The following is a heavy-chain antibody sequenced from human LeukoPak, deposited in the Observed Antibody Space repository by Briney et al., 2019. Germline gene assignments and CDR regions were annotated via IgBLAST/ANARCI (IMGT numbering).Heavy chain of an antibody. CDR1: GDSISSSSYY. CDR3: ARHGIGEFHAFDI. V-gene: IGHV4-39*01. Sequence: SETLSLTCAVSGDSISSSSYYWGWIRQPPGKWLEWIGSIFYSGSTFYNPSLKSRVTISVDTSKNHFSLKLSSVTAADTAVYYCARHGIGEFHAFDIWGQGTMVTVSS. D-gene: IGHD3-10*01. CDR2: IFYSGST. J-gene: IGHJ3*02.